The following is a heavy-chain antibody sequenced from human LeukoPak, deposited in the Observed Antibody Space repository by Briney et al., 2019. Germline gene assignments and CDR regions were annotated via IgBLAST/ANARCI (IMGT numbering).Heavy chain of an antibody. Sequence: GGSLRLSCAASGFTFSYYAMAWVRQAPGKGLEWVSSISGGSTYYADSVKGRFTISRDNSKNTLYLQMNNLRPEDTAVYHCAKDADTATIIYWYFDLWGRGTLVTVSS. V-gene: IGHV3-23*01. J-gene: IGHJ2*01. D-gene: IGHD5-18*01. CDR1: GFTFSYYA. CDR3: AKDADTATIIYWYFDL. CDR2: ISGGST.